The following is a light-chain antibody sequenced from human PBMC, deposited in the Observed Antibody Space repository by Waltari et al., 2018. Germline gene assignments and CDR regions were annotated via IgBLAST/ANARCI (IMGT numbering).Light chain of an antibody. CDR1: DIRSKS. V-gene: IGLV3-21*04. J-gene: IGLJ2*01. CDR2: YDN. Sequence: SYVLTQPPSLSVDPGETARWTGGGGDIRSKSGNWYQQKPGQAPVLVMFYDNDRPSEIPARFSGSNSGNTATLTITWVEAGDEADYHCQVWDDVTNSGVFGGGTKLTVL. CDR3: QVWDDVTNSGV.